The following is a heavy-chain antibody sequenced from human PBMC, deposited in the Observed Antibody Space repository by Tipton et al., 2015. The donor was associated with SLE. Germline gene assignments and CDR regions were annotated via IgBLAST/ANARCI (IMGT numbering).Heavy chain of an antibody. Sequence: LRLSCAVPGGSINSGDYSWSWIRQPPGKGLEWIGYIYYSGSTNYNPSLKSRVTISVDTSKNQFSLKLSSVTAADTAVYYCARDYSSSSSYYYYYMDVWGKGTTVTVSS. CDR3: ARDYSSSSSYYYYYMDV. D-gene: IGHD6-6*01. CDR1: GGSINSGDYS. CDR2: IYYSGST. V-gene: IGHV4-61*08. J-gene: IGHJ6*03.